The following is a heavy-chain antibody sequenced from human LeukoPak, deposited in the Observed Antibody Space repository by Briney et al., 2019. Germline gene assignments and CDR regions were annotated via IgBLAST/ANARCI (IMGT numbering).Heavy chain of an antibody. D-gene: IGHD2-2*01. V-gene: IGHV4-4*07. J-gene: IGHJ6*03. Sequence: PSETLSLTCTVSGGSVRSYYWSWVRQPAGQGLEWIGRIYPSGRTNYNPALKGRLTMSLDTSKNQFFLKLSSVTAADTAVYYCAKIVVVPSGMDYYYYMDVWGKGTTVIVSS. CDR1: GGSVRSYY. CDR3: AKIVVVPSGMDYYYYMDV. CDR2: IYPSGRT.